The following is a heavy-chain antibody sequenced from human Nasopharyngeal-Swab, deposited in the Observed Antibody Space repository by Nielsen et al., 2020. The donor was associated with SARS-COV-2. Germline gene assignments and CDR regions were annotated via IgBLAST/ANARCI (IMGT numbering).Heavy chain of an antibody. J-gene: IGHJ3*01. V-gene: IGHV3-53*01. CDR2: VYAGGST. CDR3: ASPVFGVVSDAFDL. CDR1: GIFVSGNY. Sequence: GESLKISCAASGIFVSGNYMNWVRQAPGRGLEWVSVVYAGGSTFYADSVRGRFTNSRDNSKNKLYLQMNNLRPEDTAMYYCASPVFGVVSDAFDLWGQGTMVTVSS. D-gene: IGHD3-3*01.